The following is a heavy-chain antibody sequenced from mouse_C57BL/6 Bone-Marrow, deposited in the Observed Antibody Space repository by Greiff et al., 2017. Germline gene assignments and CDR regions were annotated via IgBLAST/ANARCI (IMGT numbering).Heavy chain of an antibody. CDR2: ISYDGSN. J-gene: IGHJ3*01. CDR3: ARDSAGYGFAY. D-gene: IGHD3-2*02. V-gene: IGHV3-6*01. Sequence: EVKLQESGPGLVKPSQSLSLTCSVTGYSITSCYYWNWIRQFPGNKLEWMGYISYDGSNNYKPSLKNRISITRDTSKNKFFLKLNSVTTEDTATYYCARDSAGYGFAYWGQGTLVTVSA. CDR1: GYSITSCYY.